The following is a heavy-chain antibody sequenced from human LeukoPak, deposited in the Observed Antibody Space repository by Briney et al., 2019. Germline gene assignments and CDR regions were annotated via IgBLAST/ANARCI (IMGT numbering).Heavy chain of an antibody. J-gene: IGHJ4*02. CDR2: INHSGST. Sequence: SETLSLTCAVYGGSFSGYYWSWLRQPPGKGLEWIGEINHSGSTNYNPSLKSRVTISVDTSKNQFSLKLSSVTAADTAVYYCARDGYSYGYGYWGQGTLVTVSS. CDR3: ARDGYSYGYGY. CDR1: GGSFSGYY. D-gene: IGHD5-18*01. V-gene: IGHV4-34*01.